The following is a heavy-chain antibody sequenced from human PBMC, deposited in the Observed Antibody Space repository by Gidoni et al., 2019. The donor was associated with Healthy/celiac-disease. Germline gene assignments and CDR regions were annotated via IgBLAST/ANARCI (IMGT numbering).Heavy chain of an antibody. CDR1: GYTITIYD. V-gene: IGHV1-8*01. CDR2: MNPNRGNT. J-gene: IGHJ6*02. Sequence: QVQLVQSGAEVKKPGASVKVSCKASGYTITIYDINWVRQATGQGLEWMGWMNPNRGNTGYAQKFQGRVTMTRNTSRSTAYMELSSLRSEDTAVYYCARAEPPICSSTSCYYYYGMDVWGQGTTVTVSS. CDR3: ARAEPPICSSTSCYYYYGMDV. D-gene: IGHD2-2*01.